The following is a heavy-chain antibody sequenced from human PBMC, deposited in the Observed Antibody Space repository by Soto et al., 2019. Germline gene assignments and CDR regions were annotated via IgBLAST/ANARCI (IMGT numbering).Heavy chain of an antibody. D-gene: IGHD2-15*01. Sequence: EVQLVESGGGLVQPGGSLRLSCAASGFTVSRNYMTWVRQAPGKGLEWVSVIYSGGSTYYADSVKGRFTISRDNSKNTLYLQMNSLRAEDTAVYYCAKVVTATLYYMDVWGKGATVTVSS. CDR3: AKVVTATLYYMDV. CDR1: GFTVSRNY. V-gene: IGHV3-66*01. J-gene: IGHJ6*03. CDR2: IYSGGST.